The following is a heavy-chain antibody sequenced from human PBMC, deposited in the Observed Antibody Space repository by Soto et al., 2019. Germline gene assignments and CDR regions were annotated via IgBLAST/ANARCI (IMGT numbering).Heavy chain of an antibody. D-gene: IGHD5-12*01. CDR1: GGSVSSGAYY. CDR2: IYYSGST. CDR3: ARARLRAVYAFDI. J-gene: IGHJ3*02. Sequence: KSSETLSLTCTVSGGSVSSGAYYWTWIRQRPGKGLEWIGYIYYSGSTHYSPPLKSRLSISLDTSKNQFSLRLSSVTAADTAMYYCARARLRAVYAFDIWGQGTMVTV. V-gene: IGHV4-31*03.